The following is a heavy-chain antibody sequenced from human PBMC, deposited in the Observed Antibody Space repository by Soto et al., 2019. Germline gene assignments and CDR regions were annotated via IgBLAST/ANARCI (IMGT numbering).Heavy chain of an antibody. CDR1: GGTFSSYA. CDR2: IIPIFGTA. Sequence: QGQLVQSGAEVKKPGSSVKVSCKASGGTFSSYAISWVRQAAGQGLEWMGGIIPIFGTAHYAQKFQGRVTITADESTSTAYMELSSLRSEDTAVYYCARVTVCWSGLPGDGMDVWGQGTTVTVSS. D-gene: IGHD3-3*01. CDR3: ARVTVCWSGLPGDGMDV. V-gene: IGHV1-69*01. J-gene: IGHJ6*02.